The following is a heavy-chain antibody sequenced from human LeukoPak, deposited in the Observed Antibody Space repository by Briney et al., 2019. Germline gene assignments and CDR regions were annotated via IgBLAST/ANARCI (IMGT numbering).Heavy chain of an antibody. CDR1: GASISDQY. V-gene: IGHV4-59*11. CDR2: IYYGGSP. J-gene: IGHJ4*02. CDR3: ARGFYEPFAY. Sequence: PETLSLTCTVSGASISDQYWNWIRQTPGKGLEWIGYIYYGGSPNYNPSLKSRATISLDVSKNQFSLNLQSMTAADTAIYYCARGFYEPFAYWGQGTLVTVSS. D-gene: IGHD2/OR15-2a*01.